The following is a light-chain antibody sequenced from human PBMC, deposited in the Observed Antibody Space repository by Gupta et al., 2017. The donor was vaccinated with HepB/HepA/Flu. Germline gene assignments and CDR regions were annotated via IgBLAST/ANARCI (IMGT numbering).Light chain of an antibody. Sequence: EIVLTQSPATLSLSPGERATLSCRASQSVSSYLAWYQQKPGQAPRLLIYDASNRATGIPARFSGSSSGTFFTLTRSMRDPEDFTVYYCKYRSSSPALTFGGGTKVEIK. V-gene: IGKV3-11*01. CDR2: DAS. J-gene: IGKJ4*01. CDR3: KYRSSSPALT. CDR1: QSVSSY.